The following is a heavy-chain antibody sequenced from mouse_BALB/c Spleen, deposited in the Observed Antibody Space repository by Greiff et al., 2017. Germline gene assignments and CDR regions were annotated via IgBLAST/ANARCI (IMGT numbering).Heavy chain of an antibody. CDR2: ISSGGSYT. V-gene: IGHV5-6*01. Sequence: EVKVVESGGDLVKPGGSLKLSCAASGFTFSSYGMSWVRQTPDKRLEWVATISSGGSYTYYPDSVKGRFTISRDNAKNTLYLQMSSLKSEDTAMYYCARQYGNPYYFDYWGQGTTRTVSS. CDR1: GFTFSSYG. J-gene: IGHJ2*01. D-gene: IGHD2-10*02. CDR3: ARQYGNPYYFDY.